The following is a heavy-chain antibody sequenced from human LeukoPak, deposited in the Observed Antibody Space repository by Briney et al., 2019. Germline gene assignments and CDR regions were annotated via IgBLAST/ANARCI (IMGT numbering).Heavy chain of an antibody. J-gene: IGHJ3*02. V-gene: IGHV4-30-4*01. Sequence: SQTLSLTCTVSGGSISSGSYYWSWVRQPPGKGLEWIGDIYHSGSTKYNPSLKSRVTISVDKSKNQFSPKLRSVTAADTAVYYCARDAGGSIAAALSAFDIWGQGTMVTVSS. CDR1: GGSISSGSYY. D-gene: IGHD6-13*01. CDR3: ARDAGGSIAAALSAFDI. CDR2: IYHSGST.